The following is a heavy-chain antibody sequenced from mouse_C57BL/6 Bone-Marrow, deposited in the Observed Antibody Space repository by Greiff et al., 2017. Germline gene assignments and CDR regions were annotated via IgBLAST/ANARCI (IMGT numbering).Heavy chain of an antibody. J-gene: IGHJ4*01. CDR1: GYTFTSYW. D-gene: IGHD2-4*01. Sequence: QVQLQQPGAELVRPGSSVKLSCKASGYTFTSYWMDWVKQRPGQGLEWIGNINPSDSETHYNQKFKDKATLTVDKSSSTAYMQLSRLTSEDSAVYYCAIYYDYDGYAMDYWGQGTSVTVSS. CDR2: INPSDSET. CDR3: AIYYDYDGYAMDY. V-gene: IGHV1-61*01.